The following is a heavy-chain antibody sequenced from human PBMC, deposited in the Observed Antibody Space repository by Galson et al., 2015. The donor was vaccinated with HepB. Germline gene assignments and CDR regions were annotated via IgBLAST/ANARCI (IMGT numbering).Heavy chain of an antibody. CDR3: ARELELYYYDSSGYSRGAFDI. Sequence: SLRLSCAASGFTFSSYAMHWVRQAPGKGLEWVAVISYDGSNKYYADSVKGRFTISRDNSKNTLYLQMNSLRAEDTAVYYCARELELYYYDSSGYSRGAFDIWGQGTMVTVSS. D-gene: IGHD3-22*01. CDR2: ISYDGSNK. V-gene: IGHV3-30-3*01. CDR1: GFTFSSYA. J-gene: IGHJ3*02.